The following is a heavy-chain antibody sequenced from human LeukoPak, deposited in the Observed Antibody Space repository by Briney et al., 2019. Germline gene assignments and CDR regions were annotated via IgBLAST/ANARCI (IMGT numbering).Heavy chain of an antibody. CDR1: GDSFSSTNYY. CDR2: MYYSGRS. J-gene: IGHJ4*02. CDR3: AREESGAVLFDY. D-gene: IGHD2-15*01. Sequence: SETLSLTCTVSGDSFSSTNYYWGWIRQSPGKGPEWIASMYYSGRSYYNPSLKSRVTISVDTSKNQFSLKLSSVTAADTAVYYCAREESGAVLFDYWGQGTLVTVSS. V-gene: IGHV4-39*07.